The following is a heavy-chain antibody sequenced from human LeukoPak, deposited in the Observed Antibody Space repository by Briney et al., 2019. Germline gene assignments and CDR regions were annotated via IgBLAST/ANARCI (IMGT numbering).Heavy chain of an antibody. Sequence: SETLSLTCTVSGGSISSSSYYWGWIRQPPGKGLVWIGSIYYSGSTYYNPSLKSRVTISVDTSKNQFSLKLSSVTAADTAVYYCARQQIGYYYYMDVWGKGTTVTVSS. CDR1: GGSISSSSYY. CDR3: ARQQIGYYYYMDV. D-gene: IGHD2/OR15-2a*01. V-gene: IGHV4-39*01. J-gene: IGHJ6*03. CDR2: IYYSGST.